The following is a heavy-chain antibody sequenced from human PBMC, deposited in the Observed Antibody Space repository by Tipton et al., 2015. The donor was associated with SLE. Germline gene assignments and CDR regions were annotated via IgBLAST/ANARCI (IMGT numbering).Heavy chain of an antibody. V-gene: IGHV3-7*01. D-gene: IGHD1-1*01. CDR1: GFTFSSYW. CDR3: ARTTSPGHFFDY. J-gene: IGHJ4*02. CDR2: INQDGSKK. Sequence: SLRLSCAASGFTFSSYWITWVRQAPGKGLEWVANINQDGSKKYYLDSVKSRFTISRDNAKNSVYLQMNSLRAEDTAIYYCARTTSPGHFFDYWGQGTLVTVFS.